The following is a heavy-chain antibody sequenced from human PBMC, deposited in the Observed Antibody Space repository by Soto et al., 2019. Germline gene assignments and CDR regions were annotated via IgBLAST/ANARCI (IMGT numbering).Heavy chain of an antibody. J-gene: IGHJ4*02. Sequence: SETLSLTCTVSGGSISSYYWSWIRQPPGKGLEWIGSIFYSGSTYYNPSLKSRVTISVDTSKNQFSLTLSSVTAADTAVYYCARGPPHHYWGQGTLVTVSS. V-gene: IGHV4-59*12. CDR1: GGSISSYY. CDR3: ARGPPHHY. CDR2: IFYSGST.